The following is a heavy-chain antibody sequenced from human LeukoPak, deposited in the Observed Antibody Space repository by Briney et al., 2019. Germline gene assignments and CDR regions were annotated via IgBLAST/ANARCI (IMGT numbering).Heavy chain of an antibody. Sequence: SETLSLTCTVSGGSISSYYWSWIRQPPGKGLEWIGYIYYSGSTNYNPSLKSRVTISVDTSKNQFSLKLSSVTAADTAVYYCARDQWITMVRGVISAPSYYYYGMDVWGQGTTVTVSS. J-gene: IGHJ6*02. V-gene: IGHV4-59*12. CDR3: ARDQWITMVRGVISAPSYYYYGMDV. D-gene: IGHD3-10*01. CDR2: IYYSGST. CDR1: GGSISSYY.